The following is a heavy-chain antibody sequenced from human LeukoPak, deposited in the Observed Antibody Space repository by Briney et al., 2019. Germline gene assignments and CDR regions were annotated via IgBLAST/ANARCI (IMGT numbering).Heavy chain of an antibody. V-gene: IGHV3-23*01. J-gene: IGHJ4*02. CDR3: AKTAAGFDY. Sequence: GGSLRLSCAASGFTFSSYAMSWVRQAPGKGLEWVSATSGSGGSTYYAGSVKGRFTISRDNSKNTLNLQMNSLRAEVTAVYYCAKTAAGFDYWGQGTLVTVSS. CDR1: GFTFSSYA. D-gene: IGHD6-13*01. CDR2: TSGSGGST.